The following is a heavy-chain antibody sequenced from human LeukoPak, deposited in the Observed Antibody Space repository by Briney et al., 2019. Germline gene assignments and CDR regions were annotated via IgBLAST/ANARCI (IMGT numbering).Heavy chain of an antibody. CDR1: GFTFSSYA. CDR2: ISGSGGST. J-gene: IGHJ4*02. Sequence: PGGSLRLSCAASGFTFSSYAMRWVRQAPGKGLEWVSTISGSGGSTYYADSVKGRFIISRDHFKNTLYLQMDSLRAEDSAVYYCANRVGLRYYYFDYWGQGTLVTVSS. V-gene: IGHV3-23*01. CDR3: ANRVGLRYYYFDY. D-gene: IGHD4-17*01.